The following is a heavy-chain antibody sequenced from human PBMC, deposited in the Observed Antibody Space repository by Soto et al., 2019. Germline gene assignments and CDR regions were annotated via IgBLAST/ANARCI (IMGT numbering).Heavy chain of an antibody. D-gene: IGHD2-8*01. CDR1: GGSISNYY. V-gene: IGHV4-59*01. CDR2: IYSSGST. CDR3: ARHHHHSYGVYYFDY. Sequence: SETLSITGTVPGGSISNYYWNWIRQSPGKGLEWIGYIYSSGSTHYNPSLQNRVTISIDTSKNQVSLKVNSVTAADTAVYYCARHHHHSYGVYYFDYWGQGTPVT. J-gene: IGHJ4*02.